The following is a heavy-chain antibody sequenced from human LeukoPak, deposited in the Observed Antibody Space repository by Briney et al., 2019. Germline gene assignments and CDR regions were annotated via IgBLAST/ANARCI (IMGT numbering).Heavy chain of an antibody. D-gene: IGHD2-2*01. CDR3: ARDQGPRNCSSTSCYWDY. CDR1: GGTFSSYA. CDR2: IIPIFGTA. J-gene: IGHJ4*02. V-gene: IGHV1-69*05. Sequence: SVKVSCKASGGTFSSYAISWVRQAPGQGLEWMGRIIPIFGTANYAQKFQGRVTMTRDTSTSTVYMELSSLRSEDTAVYYCARDQGPRNCSSTSCYWDYWGQGTLVTVSS.